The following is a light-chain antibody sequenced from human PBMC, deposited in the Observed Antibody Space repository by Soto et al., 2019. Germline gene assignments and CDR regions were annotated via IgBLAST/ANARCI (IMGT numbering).Light chain of an antibody. CDR3: TSFTSTTSVYV. CDR1: GRDVAGYNY. V-gene: IGLV2-14*01. J-gene: IGLJ1*01. Sequence: QSVLTQPASVSGSLGQSITISCTGTGRDVAGYNYISWYQQLPGKAPKLMIYEVTIRPSGISNRFSGSKSGNTASLTISGLQAEDEADYFCTSFTSTTSVYVFGTGTKLTVL. CDR2: EVT.